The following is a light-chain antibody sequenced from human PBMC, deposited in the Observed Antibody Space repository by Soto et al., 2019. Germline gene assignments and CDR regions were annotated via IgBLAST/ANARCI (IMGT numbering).Light chain of an antibody. V-gene: IGKV1-5*03. J-gene: IGKJ1*01. CDR1: QTIITW. Sequence: DIQLTQSPSTLSASVGDRVTITCRASQTIITWLAWYQQKPGKAPKLLISKASSLESGVPSRFSGSGSGTEFTLTINSLQPDDSATYYCQQYHVFSWTFDQGTKVEIE. CDR3: QQYHVFSWT. CDR2: KAS.